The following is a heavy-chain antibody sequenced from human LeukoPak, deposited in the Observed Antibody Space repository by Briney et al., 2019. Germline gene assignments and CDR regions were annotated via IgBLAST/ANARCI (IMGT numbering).Heavy chain of an antibody. V-gene: IGHV4-34*01. CDR1: GGSFSGYS. J-gene: IGHJ4*02. Sequence: SETLSLTCAVYGGSFSGYSWSWIRQPPGKGLEWIGEINHSGSTNYNPSLKSRVTISIDTSKNQFSLKLSSVTAADTAVYYCARWGNVAAAIGLEVYCFDYWGQGTLVTVSS. CDR3: ARWGNVAAAIGLEVYCFDY. CDR2: INHSGST. D-gene: IGHD2-15*01.